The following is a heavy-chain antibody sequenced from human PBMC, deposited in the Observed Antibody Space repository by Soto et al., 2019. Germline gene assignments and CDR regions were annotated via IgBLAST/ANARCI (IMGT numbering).Heavy chain of an antibody. CDR1: GGAFSSYA. V-gene: IGHV1-69*01. Sequence: QVQLVQSGAEVKKPGASVKVSCKASGGAFSSYAISWVRQAPGQGLEWMGGNLPLFNISNYAQKFQGRVTITADEPTSTAYMDLSNLTSEDTAVYDCARRRLGYGSWYFDLGGRGPLIPVSS. J-gene: IGHJ2*01. CDR2: NLPLFNIS. D-gene: IGHD3-10*01. CDR3: ARRRLGYGSWYFDL.